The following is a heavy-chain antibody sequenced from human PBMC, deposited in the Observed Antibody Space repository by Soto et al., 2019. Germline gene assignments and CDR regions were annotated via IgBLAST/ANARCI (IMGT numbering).Heavy chain of an antibody. CDR1: GFTFSSYG. CDR3: AKHPQQYCATGTC. V-gene: IGHV3-30*18. Sequence: GGSLRLSCSASGFTFSSYGMHWVRQAPGKGLEWVAVISYDGSNKYYADSVKGRFTTSRDNSKNTLYLQMNSLRAEDTAVYYCAKHPQQYCATGTCWGQGTLVTVSS. CDR2: ISYDGSNK. D-gene: IGHD2-8*01. J-gene: IGHJ4*02.